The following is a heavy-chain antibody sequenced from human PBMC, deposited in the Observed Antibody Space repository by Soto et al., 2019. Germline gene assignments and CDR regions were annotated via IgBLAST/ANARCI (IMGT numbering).Heavy chain of an antibody. CDR2: IYYSGST. Sequence: TLSLTCTVSGGSISSGGYYWSWIRQHPGKGLEWIGYIYYSGSTYYNPSLKSRVTISVDTSKNLFSLRLSSVTAADTAVYHCARGADTNYCFDDWGQGTLVTVSA. CDR1: GGSISSGGYY. J-gene: IGHJ4*02. D-gene: IGHD4-4*01. CDR3: ARGADTNYCFDD. V-gene: IGHV4-31*03.